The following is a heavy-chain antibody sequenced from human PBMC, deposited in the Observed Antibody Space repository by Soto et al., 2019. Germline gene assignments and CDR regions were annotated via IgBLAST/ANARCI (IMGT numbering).Heavy chain of an antibody. Sequence: EVQLVESGGGLVKPGGSLRLSCAASGIPVSSNYMTWVRQAPGKGLEWGSVLHSGGDTYYANSVKGRFTISRHDYTTTLFLQMNIMTPADTAVYYCARDGPYYYASRMAVWGQGTTVTVSS. CDR2: LHSGGDT. CDR3: ARDGPYYYASRMAV. CDR1: GIPVSSNY. V-gene: IGHV3-53*04. D-gene: IGHD3-10*01. J-gene: IGHJ6*02.